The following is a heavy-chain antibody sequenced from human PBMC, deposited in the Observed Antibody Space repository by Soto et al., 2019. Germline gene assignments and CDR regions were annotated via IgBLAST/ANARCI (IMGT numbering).Heavy chain of an antibody. J-gene: IGHJ4*02. CDR2: ISSTTNYI. CDR3: ARESEDLTSNFDY. CDR1: GFTFTRYS. Sequence: GGSLRLSCAASGFTFTRYSMNWVRQAPGKGLEWVSSISSTTNYIYYGDSMKGRLTISRDNAKNSLYLEMNSLRAENTAVYYCARESEDLTSNFDYWGQGTLVTVSS. V-gene: IGHV3-21*06.